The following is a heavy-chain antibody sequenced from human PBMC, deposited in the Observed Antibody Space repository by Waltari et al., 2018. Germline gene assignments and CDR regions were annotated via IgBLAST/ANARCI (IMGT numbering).Heavy chain of an antibody. Sequence: QVQLVQSGAEMKKPGASVKVSCEASGEYFVYYNFHWVRQAPGQGLEWVGRIDCRTGDTEYAQIFQGRGTMTRDTSITTVYMELTGLRADDTAVYYWARDGDQGQISYRDLWGQGTLVTVSS. CDR2: IDCRTGDT. J-gene: IGHJ5*02. D-gene: IGHD3-16*02. CDR3: ARDGDQGQISYRDL. V-gene: IGHV1-2*06. CDR1: GEYFVYYN.